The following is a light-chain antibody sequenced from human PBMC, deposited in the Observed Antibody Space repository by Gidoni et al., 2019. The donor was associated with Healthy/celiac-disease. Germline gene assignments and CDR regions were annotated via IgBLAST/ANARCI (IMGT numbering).Light chain of an antibody. J-gene: IGKJ3*01. CDR1: QSISSY. CDR3: QQSYSTFT. V-gene: IGKV1-39*01. Sequence: DIQMTQSPSSLSAVGDRVTITCRASQSISSYLNWYQQKPGKAPRLLIYAASSLQSGVPSRCGGSGSGTDFTLTISSLQPEDFATYYCQQSYSTFTFGPGTKVDIK. CDR2: AAS.